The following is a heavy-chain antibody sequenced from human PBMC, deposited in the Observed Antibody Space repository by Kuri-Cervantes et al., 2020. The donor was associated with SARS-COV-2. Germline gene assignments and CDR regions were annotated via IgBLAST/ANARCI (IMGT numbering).Heavy chain of an antibody. CDR1: GFTFDDYA. D-gene: IGHD6-6*01. CDR2: ISWNSGSI. J-gene: IGHJ3*02. V-gene: IGHV3-9*01. Sequence: GGSLRLSCAASGFTFDDYAMHWVRQAPGKGLEWVSGISWNSGSIGYADSVKGRFTISRDNSKNTLYLQMNSLRAEDTAVYYCARAHIAARPEVAFDIWGQGTMVTVSS. CDR3: ARAHIAARPEVAFDI.